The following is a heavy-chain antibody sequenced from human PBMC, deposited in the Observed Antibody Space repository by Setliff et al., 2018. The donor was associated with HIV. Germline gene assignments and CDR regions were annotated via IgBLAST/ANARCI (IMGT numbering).Heavy chain of an antibody. Sequence: ASVKVSCKASGYFFTAYYMHWVRQAPGQGLEWMAWINPNTGGTTYAQRLQGRVTMTRDTSINTAYMELNRLLYDDTALYYCVKGAGGYYDFWSQGTLVTVSS. J-gene: IGHJ4*02. V-gene: IGHV1-2*02. D-gene: IGHD2-15*01. CDR3: VKGAGGYYDF. CDR1: GYFFTAYY. CDR2: INPNTGGT.